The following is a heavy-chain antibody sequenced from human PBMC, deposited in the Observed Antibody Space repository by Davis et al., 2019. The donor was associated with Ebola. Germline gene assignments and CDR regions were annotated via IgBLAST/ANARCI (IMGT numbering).Heavy chain of an antibody. J-gene: IGHJ4*02. CDR2: IGTAVDT. V-gene: IGHV3-13*01. CDR1: GFTFSSYD. Sequence: GESLKISCAASGFTFSSYDMHWVRQGTGKGLEWVSAIGTAVDTYYPGPVKGRFTISRENAKTSLYLQMNSLRAEDTAVYYCARVRFGDTAVDYWGQGTLVTVSS. D-gene: IGHD5-18*01. CDR3: ARVRFGDTAVDY.